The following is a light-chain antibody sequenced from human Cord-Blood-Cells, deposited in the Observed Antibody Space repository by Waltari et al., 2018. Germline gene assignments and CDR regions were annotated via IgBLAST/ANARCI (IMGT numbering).Light chain of an antibody. V-gene: IGKV1-17*01. CDR1: QGIRHD. Sequence: DIQMTQSPSSLSASVGDRVTITCRASQGIRHDLGWYQQKPGKAPKRLIYAASSLQSGVPSRSSGSGSGTEFTLTSSSLQPEDFATYYCLQHNSYPLTFGGGTKVEIK. CDR2: AAS. CDR3: LQHNSYPLT. J-gene: IGKJ4*01.